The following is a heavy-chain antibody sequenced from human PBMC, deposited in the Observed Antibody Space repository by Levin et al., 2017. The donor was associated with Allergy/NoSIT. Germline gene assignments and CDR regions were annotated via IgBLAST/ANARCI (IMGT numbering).Heavy chain of an antibody. CDR3: ARGGRFLRWFDP. V-gene: IGHV4-34*01. CDR2: INHSGST. D-gene: IGHD3-3*01. CDR1: GGSFSGYY. Sequence: SQTLSLTCAVYGGSFSGYYWSWIRQPPGKGLEWIGEINHSGSTNYNPSLKSRVTISVDTSKNQFSLKLSSVTAADTAVYYCARGGRFLRWFDPWGQGTLVTVSS. J-gene: IGHJ5*02.